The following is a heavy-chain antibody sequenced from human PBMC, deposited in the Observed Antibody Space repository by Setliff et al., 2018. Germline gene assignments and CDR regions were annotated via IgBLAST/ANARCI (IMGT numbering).Heavy chain of an antibody. CDR1: GDSINSGTYY. J-gene: IGHJ6*03. CDR3: ARDNVDTAMGLSYYYYYYMDV. V-gene: IGHV4-61*01. Sequence: PSETLSLTCSVSGDSINSGTYYWSWIRQPPGKGLEWIGYIYYSGSTNYNPSLKSRVTISVDTSKNQFSLKLSSVTAADTAVYYCARDNVDTAMGLSYYYYYYMDVWGKGTTVTVSS. CDR2: IYYSGST. D-gene: IGHD5-18*01.